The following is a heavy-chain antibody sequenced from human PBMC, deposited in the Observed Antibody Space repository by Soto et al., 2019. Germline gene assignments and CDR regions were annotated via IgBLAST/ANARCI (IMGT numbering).Heavy chain of an antibody. J-gene: IGHJ6*02. CDR3: ARAVIRQYQLSCMDV. CDR2: IYYSGST. V-gene: IGHV4-59*01. Sequence: SETLSLTCTVSGGSISSYYWSWIRQPPGKGLEWIGYIYYSGSTNYNPSLKSRVTISVDTSKNQFSLELSSVTAADTAVYYCARAVIRQYQLSCMDVWGQGTTVTVSS. CDR1: GGSISSYY. D-gene: IGHD2-2*01.